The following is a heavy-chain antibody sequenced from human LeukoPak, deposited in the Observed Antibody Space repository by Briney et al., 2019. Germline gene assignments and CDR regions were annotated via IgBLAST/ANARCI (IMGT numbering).Heavy chain of an antibody. D-gene: IGHD3-16*01. CDR3: ATRYCAYTACYFFWDS. V-gene: IGHV1-24*01. CDR2: FDPDDGEI. Sequence: GASVKVSCKVSGHPLSELSMHWVRQAPGKGPEWMGGFDPDDGEIIYPQKFKGRVTMTEDKSADTAYMELSSLRSEDTAVYFCATRYCAYTACYFFWDSWGQGTLVTVSS. CDR1: GHPLSELS. J-gene: IGHJ4*02.